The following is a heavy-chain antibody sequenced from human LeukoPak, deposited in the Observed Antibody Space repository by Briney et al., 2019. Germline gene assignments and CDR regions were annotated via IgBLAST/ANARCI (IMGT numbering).Heavy chain of an antibody. V-gene: IGHV3-21*01. CDR1: GFTFSSYS. CDR2: ISSSSSYI. Sequence: GGSLRLSCAASGFTFSSYSMSWVRQAPGKGLEWVSSISSSSSYIYYADSVKGRFTISRDNDKNSLYLQMNSLRAEDTAVFYCARVRIQPGNEFDYWGQGTLFTVSS. CDR3: ARVRIQPGNEFDY. D-gene: IGHD5-18*01. J-gene: IGHJ4*02.